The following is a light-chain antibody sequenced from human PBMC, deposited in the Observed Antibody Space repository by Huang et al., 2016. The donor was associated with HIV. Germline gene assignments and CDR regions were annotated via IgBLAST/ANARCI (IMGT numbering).Light chain of an antibody. CDR3: QNYDRRPLIYT. CDR1: QSVSNN. V-gene: IGKV3-15*01. Sequence: EVVLTQSPGTLSVSLRERVTLSCKTSQSVSNNLAWYQQKPGQAPRLLIYSSSTRATGVPVRFSGGGSGTEFALTISSLQSEDFGIYYCQNYDRRPLIYTFGQGTKLHI. CDR2: SSS. J-gene: IGKJ2*01.